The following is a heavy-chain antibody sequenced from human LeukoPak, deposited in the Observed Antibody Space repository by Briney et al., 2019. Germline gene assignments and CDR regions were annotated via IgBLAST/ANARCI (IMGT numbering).Heavy chain of an antibody. J-gene: IGHJ4*02. CDR1: GYSLSSNG. V-gene: IGHV1-18*01. CDR3: AREGATDYYFDY. CDR2: ISDYSGKT. D-gene: IGHD4-11*01. Sequence: ASVRVSCKASGYSLSSNGISWARQAPGQGLEWMGWISDYSGKTKYAQNFQGRVTMTTDTSTNTAYMELRSLRSDDTAVYYCAREGATDYYFDYWGQGTLVTVSS.